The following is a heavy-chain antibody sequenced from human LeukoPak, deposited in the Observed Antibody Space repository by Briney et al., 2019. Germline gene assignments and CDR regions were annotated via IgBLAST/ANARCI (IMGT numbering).Heavy chain of an antibody. Sequence: AETLSLICSVSGGSNRSYYWSWMRQPPGKGLERMGYIYYSGSTHYNPSLKSRVTIPVDTSKNQFSLKLSSVTAADTAMYYCARVGRSRSVTNFYYWGQGTLVTVSS. J-gene: IGHJ4*02. V-gene: IGHV4-59*01. D-gene: IGHD4-11*01. CDR3: ARVGRSRSVTNFYY. CDR1: GGSNRSYY. CDR2: IYYSGST.